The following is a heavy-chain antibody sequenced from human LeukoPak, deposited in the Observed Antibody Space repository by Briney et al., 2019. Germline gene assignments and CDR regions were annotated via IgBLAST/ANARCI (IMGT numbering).Heavy chain of an antibody. CDR3: AKPQSHYYYDSSGPTHFQH. J-gene: IGHJ1*01. CDR1: GFTFSSYG. V-gene: IGHV3-30*18. CDR2: ISYDGSNK. D-gene: IGHD3-22*01. Sequence: PGRSLRLSCAASGFTFSSYGMHWVRQAPGKGLEWAAVISYDGSNKYYADSVKGRFTISRDNSKNTLYLQMNSLRAEDTAVYYCAKPQSHYYYDSSGPTHFQHWGQGTLVTVSS.